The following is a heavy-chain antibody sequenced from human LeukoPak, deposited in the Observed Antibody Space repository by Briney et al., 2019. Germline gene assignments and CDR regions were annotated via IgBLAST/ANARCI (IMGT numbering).Heavy chain of an antibody. CDR1: GFTFSSYA. J-gene: IGHJ6*02. V-gene: IGHV3-30*01. D-gene: IGHD3-16*01. Sequence: GRSLRLSCAASGFTFSSYAMHWVRQAPGKGLEWVAVISYDGSNKYYADSVKGRFTISRDNSKNTLYLQMNSLRAEDTAVYYCAIMINPYYYGMDVWGQGTTVTVSS. CDR3: AIMINPYYYGMDV. CDR2: ISYDGSNK.